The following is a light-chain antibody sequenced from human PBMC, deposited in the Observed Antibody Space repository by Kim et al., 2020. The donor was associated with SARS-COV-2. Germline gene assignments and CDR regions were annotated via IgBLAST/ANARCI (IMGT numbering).Light chain of an antibody. J-gene: IGKJ2*01. CDR1: QSVANK. V-gene: IGKV3-15*01. CDR3: QQYNYWPYT. CDR2: GAS. Sequence: SVSPGERATRSCRASQSVANKLAWYQQRSGQAPRLLIYGASNRATGIPARCSGSGSGTEFTLTISSLQSEDFAVYYCQQYNYWPYTFGQGTKLEIK.